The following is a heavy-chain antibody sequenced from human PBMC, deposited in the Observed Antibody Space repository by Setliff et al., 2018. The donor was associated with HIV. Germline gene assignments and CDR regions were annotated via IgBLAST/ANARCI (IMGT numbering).Heavy chain of an antibody. CDR3: AKGNDAFDI. CDR1: GFIFDDHT. J-gene: IGHJ3*02. Sequence: GGSLRLSCVASGFIFDDHTMHWVRQVPGKGLEWVSGITWTSRVKGYADFVKGRFTISRDNAKNSLYLQMNGLRPEDMALYYCAKGNDAFDIWGQGTVVTV. V-gene: IGHV3-9*03. CDR2: ITWTSRVK.